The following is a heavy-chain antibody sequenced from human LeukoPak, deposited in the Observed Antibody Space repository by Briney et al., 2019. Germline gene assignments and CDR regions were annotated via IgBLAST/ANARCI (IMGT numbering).Heavy chain of an antibody. V-gene: IGHV4-61*02. J-gene: IGHJ4*02. CDR3: ARDVGGGYSYARLDY. Sequence: SETLSLTXTVSGGSISSGSYYWSWIPQPAGKGLEWIGRIYTSGSTNYNPSFKSRVTISVDTSKNQFSLKLSSVTAADTAVYYCARDVGGGYSYARLDYWGQGTLVTVSS. CDR1: GGSISSGSYY. D-gene: IGHD5-18*01. CDR2: IYTSGST.